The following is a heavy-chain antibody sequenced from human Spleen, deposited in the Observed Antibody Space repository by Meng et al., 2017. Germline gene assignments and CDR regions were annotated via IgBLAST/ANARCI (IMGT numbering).Heavy chain of an antibody. D-gene: IGHD3-22*01. J-gene: IGHJ4*02. CDR1: GCSISSNNW. CDR2: IDHSGRT. Sequence: QVQLPASGPGLVKPSGTLSLPCGVPGCSISSNNWWTWVRQPPGKGLEWIGEIDHSGRTNYNPSLKSRVTISIDKSKNYFSLKLSSVTAADTALYYGARARSYYENSGYPVIDYWGQGTLVTVSS. CDR3: ARARSYYENSGYPVIDY. V-gene: IGHV4-4*02.